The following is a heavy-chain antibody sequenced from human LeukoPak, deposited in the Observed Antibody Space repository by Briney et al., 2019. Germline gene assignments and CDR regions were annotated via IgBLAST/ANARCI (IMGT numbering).Heavy chain of an antibody. CDR2: IWYDGSNK. V-gene: IGHV3-33*06. J-gene: IGHJ4*02. CDR3: AKEGYDSSGYYSSFDY. D-gene: IGHD3-22*01. Sequence: GGSLRLSCAASGFTFSAYGMHWVRQAPGRGLEWVAVIWYDGSNKYYADSVKGRFTISRDNSKNTLYLRMDSLRAEDTAVYYCAKEGYDSSGYYSSFDYWGQGTLVTVSS. CDR1: GFTFSAYG.